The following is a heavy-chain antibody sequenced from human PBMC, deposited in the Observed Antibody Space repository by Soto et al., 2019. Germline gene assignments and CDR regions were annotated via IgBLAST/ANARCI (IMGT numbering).Heavy chain of an antibody. J-gene: IGHJ4*02. V-gene: IGHV3-23*01. CDR1: GFTFSSYA. CDR2: ISGSDGST. CDR3: AKDQWELLRRYYFDY. Sequence: EVQLLESGGGLVQPGGSLRLSCAASGFTFSSYAMSWVRQAPGKGLEWVSAISGSDGSTYYADSVKGRFTISRDNSKNTLYLQMNSLRAEDTAVYYCAKDQWELLRRYYFDYWGQGTLVTVSS. D-gene: IGHD1-26*01.